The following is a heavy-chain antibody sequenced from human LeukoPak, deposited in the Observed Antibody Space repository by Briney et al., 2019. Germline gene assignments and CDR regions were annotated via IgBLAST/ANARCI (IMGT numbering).Heavy chain of an antibody. CDR2: IGGSGAGT. J-gene: IGHJ1*01. Sequence: GGSLRLSCAASGFTFSFYGMSWVRQAPGKGLQWVSAIGGSGAGTYYAESVKGRFTISRDNAKNTLYLQMNSLRAEDTAVYYCTRDAALSFDLWGQGTLVTVPS. CDR1: GFTFSFYG. CDR3: TRDAALSFDL. D-gene: IGHD3-9*01. V-gene: IGHV3-23*01.